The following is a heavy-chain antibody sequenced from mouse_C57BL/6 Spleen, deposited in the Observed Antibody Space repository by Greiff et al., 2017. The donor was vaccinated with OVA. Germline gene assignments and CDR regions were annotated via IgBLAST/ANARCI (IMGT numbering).Heavy chain of an antibody. V-gene: IGHV5-4*03. J-gene: IGHJ2*01. CDR3: ARAGYDGYHQGY. D-gene: IGHD2-3*01. CDR1: GFTFSSYA. CDR2: ISDGGSYT. Sequence: EVKLVESGGGLVKPGGSLKLSCAASGFTFSSYAMSWVRQTPEKRLEWVATISDGGSYTYYPDNVKGRFTISRDNAKNNLYLQMSHLKSEDTAMYYCARAGYDGYHQGYWGQGTTLTVSS.